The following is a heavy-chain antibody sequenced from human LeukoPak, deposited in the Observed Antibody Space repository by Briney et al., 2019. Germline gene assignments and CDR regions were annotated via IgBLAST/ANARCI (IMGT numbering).Heavy chain of an antibody. Sequence: ASVKVSCKASGYTFTSYDINWVRQATGQGLEWMGWMNPNSGNTGYAQKFQGRVTITRNTSISTAYMELSSLRSEDTAVYYCARGNRLTTVTTTAFDYWGQGTLVTVSS. J-gene: IGHJ4*02. CDR1: GYTFTSYD. V-gene: IGHV1-8*03. CDR3: ARGNRLTTVTTTAFDY. CDR2: MNPNSGNT. D-gene: IGHD4-11*01.